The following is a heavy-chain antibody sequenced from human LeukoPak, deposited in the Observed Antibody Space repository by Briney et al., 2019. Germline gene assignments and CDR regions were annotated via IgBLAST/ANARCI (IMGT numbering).Heavy chain of an antibody. V-gene: IGHV4-61*02. CDR3: ARAHYYDSSGYYSGFLNYYYMDV. J-gene: IGHJ6*03. CDR1: GGSISSGSYY. D-gene: IGHD3-22*01. Sequence: SETLSLTCTVSGGSISSGSYYWSWIRQPAGKGLEWIGRIYTSGSTNYNPSLKSRVTISVDTSKNQFSLKLSSVTAADTAVYYCARAHYYDSSGYYSGFLNYYYMDVWGKGTTVTISS. CDR2: IYTSGST.